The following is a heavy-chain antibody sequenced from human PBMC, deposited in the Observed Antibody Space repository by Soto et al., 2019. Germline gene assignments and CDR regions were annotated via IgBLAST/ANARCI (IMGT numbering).Heavy chain of an antibody. CDR1: GFSLSTSGVG. J-gene: IGHJ4*02. CDR2: IYWDDDK. Sequence: QITLKESGPTLVKPTQTLTLTCTFSGFSLSTSGVGVGWIRQPPGKALEWLALIYWDDDKRYSPSLKSRLTITKDTSKNQVVLTMTNMDPVDTATYYCADGYRSGWYRGPFDYWGQGTLVTVSS. V-gene: IGHV2-5*02. D-gene: IGHD6-19*01. CDR3: ADGYRSGWYRGPFDY.